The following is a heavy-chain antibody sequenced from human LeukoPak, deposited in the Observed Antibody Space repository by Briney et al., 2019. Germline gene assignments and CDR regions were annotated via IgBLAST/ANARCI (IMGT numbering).Heavy chain of an antibody. V-gene: IGHV3-30*18. CDR3: AKDLVRNYYDSSGSLGEH. CDR1: GFTFNSYG. J-gene: IGHJ1*01. CDR2: ISHDGSRK. D-gene: IGHD3-22*01. Sequence: GGSLRLSCVASGFTFNSYGMHWVRQAPGKGLEWVAVISHDGSRKYYTDSVKGRLTISRDDSKNTLYLQMNGLRAEDTAVYYCAKDLVRNYYDSSGSLGEHWGQGTLVTVSS.